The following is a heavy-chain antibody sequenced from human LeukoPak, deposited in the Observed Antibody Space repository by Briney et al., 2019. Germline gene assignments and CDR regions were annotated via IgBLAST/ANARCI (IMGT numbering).Heavy chain of an antibody. V-gene: IGHV4-39*01. CDR1: GGSISSSSYY. CDR3: ARASIAARPHFDY. Sequence: PSETLSLTCTVSGGSISSSSYYWGWIRQPPGKGLEWIGSIYYSGSTYYNPSLKSRVTISVDTSKNQFSLKLSSVTAADTAVYYCARASIAARPHFDYWGQGTLVTVSS. CDR2: IYYSGST. J-gene: IGHJ4*02. D-gene: IGHD6-6*01.